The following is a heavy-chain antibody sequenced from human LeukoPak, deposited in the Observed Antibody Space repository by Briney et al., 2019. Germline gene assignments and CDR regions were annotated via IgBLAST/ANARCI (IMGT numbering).Heavy chain of an antibody. CDR3: ARAGIAAAGSPFDY. CDR1: GFTFSTYW. D-gene: IGHD6-13*01. J-gene: IGHJ4*02. CDR2: IKQDGSEK. V-gene: IGHV3-7*01. Sequence: GGSLRLSCAASGFTFSTYWMSWVRQAPGKGLEWVANIKQDGSEKYYVDSVKGRFTISRDNSKNTLYLQMNSLRAEDTAVYYCARAGIAAAGSPFDYWGQGTLVTVSS.